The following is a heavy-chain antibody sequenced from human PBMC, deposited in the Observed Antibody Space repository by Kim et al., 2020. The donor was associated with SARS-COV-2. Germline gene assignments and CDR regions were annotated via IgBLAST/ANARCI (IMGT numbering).Heavy chain of an antibody. CDR3: AKAAYCSGGSCYDLDY. CDR1: GFTFSSYA. D-gene: IGHD2-15*01. J-gene: IGHJ4*02. CDR2: ISGSGGST. V-gene: IGHV3-23*01. Sequence: GGSLRLSCAASGFTFSSYAMSWVRQAPGKWLEWVSAISGSGGSTYYADSVKGRFTISRDNSKNTLYLQMNSLRAEDTAVYYCAKAAYCSGGSCYDLDYWGQGTLVTVSS.